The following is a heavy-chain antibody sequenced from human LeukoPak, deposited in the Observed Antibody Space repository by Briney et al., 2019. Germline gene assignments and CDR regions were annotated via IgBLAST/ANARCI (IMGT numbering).Heavy chain of an antibody. CDR3: ARTGVRRFFDY. CDR2: INYSGST. V-gene: IGHV4-59*01. D-gene: IGHD3-22*01. CDR1: GGSISSDY. J-gene: IGHJ4*02. Sequence: SETLSLTCTVSGGSISSDYWSWIRQPPGKGLEWNAYINYSGSTKYNPSLKSRVTISVDMSKNQLSLKLSSVTAADTAVYYCARTGVRRFFDYWGQGTLVTVSS.